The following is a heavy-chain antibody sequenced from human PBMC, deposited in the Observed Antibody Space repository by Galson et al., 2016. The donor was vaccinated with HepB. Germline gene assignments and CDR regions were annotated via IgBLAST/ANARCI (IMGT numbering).Heavy chain of an antibody. CDR2: VYYTGNT. Sequence: SETLSLTCTVSGDSITDGNYYWGWIRRPPGKGLEWIGSVYYTGNTYNNSSLKSRVSISVDTSKSQVSLRLASVTAADTAVYYCARDLSGGFDHWGQGTVVTVSS. CDR1: GDSITDGNYY. V-gene: IGHV4-39*07. J-gene: IGHJ4*02. D-gene: IGHD5-12*01. CDR3: ARDLSGGFDH.